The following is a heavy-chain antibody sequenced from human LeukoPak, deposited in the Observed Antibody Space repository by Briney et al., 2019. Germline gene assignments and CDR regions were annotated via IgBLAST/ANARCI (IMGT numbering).Heavy chain of an antibody. Sequence: PSETLSLTCTVSGGSISSSSYYWGWIRQPPGKGLEWIGSIYYSGSTYYNPSLKSRVTISVDTSKNQFSLKLSSVTAADTAVYYCARAEEMATIDNWFDPWGQGTLVTVSS. D-gene: IGHD5-24*01. J-gene: IGHJ5*02. CDR3: ARAEEMATIDNWFDP. CDR2: IYYSGST. CDR1: GGSISSSSYY. V-gene: IGHV4-39*07.